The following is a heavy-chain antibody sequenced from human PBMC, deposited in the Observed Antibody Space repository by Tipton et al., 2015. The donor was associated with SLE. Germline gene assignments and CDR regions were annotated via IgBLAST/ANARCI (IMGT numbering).Heavy chain of an antibody. D-gene: IGHD3-22*01. CDR3: AKDLGVTMIVDAFDI. CDR1: GFTFSSYA. CDR2: INSDGSST. J-gene: IGHJ3*02. V-gene: IGHV3-74*01. Sequence: GSLRLSCAASGFTFSSYAMHWVRQAPGKGLVWVSRINSDGSSTSYADSVKGRFTISRDNAKNTPYLQMNSLRAEDTAVYYCAKDLGVTMIVDAFDIWGQGTMVTVSS.